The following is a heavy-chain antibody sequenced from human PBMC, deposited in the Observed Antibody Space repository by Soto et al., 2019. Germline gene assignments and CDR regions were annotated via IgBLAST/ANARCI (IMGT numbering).Heavy chain of an antibody. D-gene: IGHD1-7*01. CDR2: IIPIFGTA. CDR1: GGTLSSYA. V-gene: IGHV1-69*13. CDR3: ARFLQLRPLDY. Sequence: SVKVSCKASGGTLSSYAISWVRQAPGQGLEWMGGIIPIFGTANYAQKFQGRVTITADESTSTAYMELRSLRSDDTAVYYCARFLQLRPLDYWGQGTLGTVSS. J-gene: IGHJ4*02.